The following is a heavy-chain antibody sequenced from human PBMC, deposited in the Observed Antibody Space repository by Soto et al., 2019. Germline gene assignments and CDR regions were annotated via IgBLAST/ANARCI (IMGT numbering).Heavy chain of an antibody. CDR2: IKQDGSEK. J-gene: IGHJ4*02. CDR1: GFTFSSYW. V-gene: IGHV3-7*01. D-gene: IGHD6-19*01. Sequence: EVQLVESGGGLVQPGGSLRLSCAASGFTFSSYWMSWVRQAPGKGLEWVANIKQDGSEKFYVDSVKGRFTISRDNAKNSLYLQMNCLRAEDTGVYYCARETGAAVAAVYWSQGTLVIFSS. CDR3: ARETGAAVAAVY.